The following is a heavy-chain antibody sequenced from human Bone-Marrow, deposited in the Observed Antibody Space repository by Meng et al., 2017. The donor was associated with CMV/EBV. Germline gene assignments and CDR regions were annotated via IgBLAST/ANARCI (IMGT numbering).Heavy chain of an antibody. D-gene: IGHD3-10*01. CDR2: ISSSSSYI. J-gene: IGHJ4*02. V-gene: IGHV3-21*01. CDR3: ARKIYYGSGSYPDY. Sequence: GESLKISCAASGFTFSSYSMNWVRQAPGKGLEWVSSISSSSSYIYYADSVKGRFTISRDNAKNSLYLQMNSLRAEDTAVYYCARKIYYGSGSYPDYWGQGTLVTVSS. CDR1: GFTFSSYS.